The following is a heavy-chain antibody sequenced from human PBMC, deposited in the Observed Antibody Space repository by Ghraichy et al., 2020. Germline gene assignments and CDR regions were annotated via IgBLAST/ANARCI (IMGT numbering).Heavy chain of an antibody. J-gene: IGHJ4*02. V-gene: IGHV4-34*01. CDR3: ARAPARPITISEIVRSRSYTGY. CDR2: INHSGST. Sequence: SETLSLTCAVYGGSFSGYYWSWIRQPAGKGLEWIGQINHSGSTNYNPSLKSRVTISVDTSKNQFSLKLSSVTAADTAVYYCARAPARPITISEIVRSRSYTGYWGLGIPVSVA. D-gene: IGHD3-3*01. CDR1: GGSFSGYY.